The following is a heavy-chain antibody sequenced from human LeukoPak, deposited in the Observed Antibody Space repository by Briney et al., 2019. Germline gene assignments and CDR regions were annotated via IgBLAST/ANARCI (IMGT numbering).Heavy chain of an antibody. CDR3: AREGGPYRPLDY. CDR1: GGSITSTNY. CDR2: VNLQGST. V-gene: IGHV4-4*02. Sequence: PSETLSLTCGVSGGSITSTNYWTWGRQPPGKGLEWIGEVNLQGSTNYNPSLMGRVAISVDMSENHLSLQLTSVTAADTAVYYCAREGGPYRPLDYSGQGTLVTVSS. J-gene: IGHJ4*02.